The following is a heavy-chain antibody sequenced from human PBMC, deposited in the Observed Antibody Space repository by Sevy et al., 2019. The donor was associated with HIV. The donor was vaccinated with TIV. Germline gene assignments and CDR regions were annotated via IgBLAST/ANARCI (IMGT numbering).Heavy chain of an antibody. D-gene: IGHD6-19*01. V-gene: IGHV4-61*01. CDR3: ARDGGYSSGWYGDY. Sequence: SETLSLTCTVSGGSVSSGSYYWSWIRQPPGNGLEWIGYIYYSGSTNYNPSLKSRVTISVDTSKNQFSLKLSSVTAADTAVYYCARDGGYSSGWYGDYWGQGTLVTVSS. CDR1: GGSVSSGSYY. J-gene: IGHJ4*02. CDR2: IYYSGST.